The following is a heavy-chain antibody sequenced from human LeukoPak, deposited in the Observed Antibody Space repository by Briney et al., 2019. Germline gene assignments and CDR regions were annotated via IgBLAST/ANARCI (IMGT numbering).Heavy chain of an antibody. CDR2: INPNSGGT. CDR1: GYTFTVYY. V-gene: IGHV1-2*02. Sequence: AAVTVSCTASGYTFTVYYIHWVRQAPGQGLEWMGWINPNSGGTNYAQKFHGRVTMTRNTTISTAYMQLIRLRCDDAAVYYCARWEWLRFGNYYYYGMDVWGQGTTVTVSS. J-gene: IGHJ6*02. CDR3: ARWEWLRFGNYYYYGMDV. D-gene: IGHD5-12*01.